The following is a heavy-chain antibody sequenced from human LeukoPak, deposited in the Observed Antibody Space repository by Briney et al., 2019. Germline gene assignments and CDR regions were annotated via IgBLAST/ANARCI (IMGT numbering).Heavy chain of an antibody. CDR2: INANSGTT. CDR1: GFAFSVYA. D-gene: IGHD6-19*01. Sequence: GGSLRLSCSASGFAFSVYAMSWLRQPPGRGLEWVSTINANSGTTSYAASVRGRFTISRDNSKNTLYLQLNTLRADDTATYYCAKPISGGLAVTADWFHPWGQGTLVVVSS. J-gene: IGHJ5*01. CDR3: AKPISGGLAVTADWFHP. V-gene: IGHV3-23*01.